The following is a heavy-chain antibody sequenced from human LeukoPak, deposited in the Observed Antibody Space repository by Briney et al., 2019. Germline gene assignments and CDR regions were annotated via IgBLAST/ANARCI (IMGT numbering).Heavy chain of an antibody. CDR1: GFTFSSYG. D-gene: IGHD5-24*01. J-gene: IGHJ4*02. CDR3: AKDAEMATIGEFDY. CDR2: IRYDGSNK. V-gene: IGHV3-30*02. Sequence: GGSLRLSCAASGFTFSSYGMHWIRQAPGKGLEWVAFIRYDGSNKYYADSVKGRFTISRDNSKNTLYLQMNSLRAEDTAVYYCAKDAEMATIGEFDYWGQGTLVTVSS.